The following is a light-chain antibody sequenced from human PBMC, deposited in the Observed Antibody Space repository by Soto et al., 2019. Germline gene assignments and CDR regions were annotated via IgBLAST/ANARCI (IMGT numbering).Light chain of an antibody. CDR3: QKYSSAPFT. CDR2: AAS. J-gene: IGKJ3*01. V-gene: IGKV1-27*01. Sequence: DIQMTQSPSSLSASVGGRITISCRASQGISNLLAWYQQKPGKAPKLLIYAASTLQSGVPSRISGSGSGTDFTLTISSLQXEXVATYYCQKYSSAPFTFGPGTKVEIK. CDR1: QGISNL.